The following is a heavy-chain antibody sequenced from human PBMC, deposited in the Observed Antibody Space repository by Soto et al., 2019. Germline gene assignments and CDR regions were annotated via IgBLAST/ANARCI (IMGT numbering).Heavy chain of an antibody. CDR3: GRGSLFAGYGDLDF. J-gene: IGHJ4*02. V-gene: IGHV1-69*01. CDR2: IIPMFSTA. CDR1: GGSFSNYG. Sequence: QVHVVQSGAEERKPGSSVKVACKVSGGSFSNYGISWVRQAPGQGLEWVGGIIPMFSTANYAQKFEDRITITADESTSTVYMRLSSLRSDDTAVYYCGRGSLFAGYGDLDFWGQGTLVTVSP. D-gene: IGHD5-12*01.